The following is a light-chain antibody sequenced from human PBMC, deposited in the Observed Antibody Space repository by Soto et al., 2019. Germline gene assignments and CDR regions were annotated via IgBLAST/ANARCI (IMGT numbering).Light chain of an antibody. CDR3: QQDESSPLT. V-gene: IGKV3-20*01. J-gene: IGKJ4*01. CDR2: RAS. CDR1: QSVSSAL. Sequence: EIVLTQSPDTLSLSPGERATLSCRASQSVSSALLAWYQQKPGQAPRLLIYRASTRATGIPDRFTGSGSGTDFTLTISRLEPEDFAVYYFQQDESSPLTFGGGTKVEIK.